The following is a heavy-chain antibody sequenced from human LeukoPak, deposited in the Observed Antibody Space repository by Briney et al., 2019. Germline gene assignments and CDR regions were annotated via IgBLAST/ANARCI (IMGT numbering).Heavy chain of an antibody. CDR2: ISPSSGGT. D-gene: IGHD7-27*01. V-gene: IGHV1-2*02. Sequence: GASVKVSCKASGYTFTDYYVHWVRQAPRQGLEWMGWISPSSGGTNYAQKFQGRVTMTRDTSISTAYMELSSLRSDDTAVYYCARGWGFGSIDYWGQGTLVTVSS. J-gene: IGHJ4*02. CDR1: GYTFTDYY. CDR3: ARGWGFGSIDY.